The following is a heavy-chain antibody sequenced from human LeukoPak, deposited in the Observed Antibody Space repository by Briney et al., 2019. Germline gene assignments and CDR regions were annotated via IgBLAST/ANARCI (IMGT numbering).Heavy chain of an antibody. CDR2: ISHRGST. D-gene: IGHD4-17*01. V-gene: IGHV4-34*01. CDR3: ARGEYGNQRSNNWFDP. CDR1: GESFNGYY. Sequence: PSETLSLTCAVYGESFNGYYWSWLRQPPGKGLEWIGEISHRGSTNYNPSLTSRVTISIDTSKNQFSLKLSSVTAADTAVYYCARGEYGNQRSNNWFDPWGQGTLVTVSS. J-gene: IGHJ5*02.